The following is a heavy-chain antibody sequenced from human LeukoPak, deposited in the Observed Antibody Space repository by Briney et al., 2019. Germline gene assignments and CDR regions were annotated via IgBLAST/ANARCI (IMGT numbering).Heavy chain of an antibody. CDR2: ISTTSSYI. J-gene: IGHJ4*02. V-gene: IGHV3-21*01. Sequence: GGSLRLSCAASGFTFSTYHMNWVRQAPGKGLEWVSSISTTSSYIYYSDSTRGRFTISRDNAKNSLYLQMNSLRAEDTAVYYCARGLCGGDCYSDWGPGTLVTVSS. D-gene: IGHD2-21*02. CDR3: ARGLCGGDCYSD. CDR1: GFTFSTYH.